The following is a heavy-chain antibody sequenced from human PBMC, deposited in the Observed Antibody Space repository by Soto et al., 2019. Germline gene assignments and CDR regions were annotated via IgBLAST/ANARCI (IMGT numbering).Heavy chain of an antibody. CDR1: GFTFKTHA. V-gene: IGHV3-30*18. CDR3: GKDVGDYVPYYYGVDV. Sequence: QVQLVESGGGVVQPGTSLRLSCAASGFTFKTHAMHWVRQAPGKGLEWMAVIAYDGNEKFYADSVKGRFTISRDNSKNALYLQINTLRNEYTAVYYCGKDVGDYVPYYYGVDVWGKGTTVTVSS. CDR2: IAYDGNEK. D-gene: IGHD1-26*01. J-gene: IGHJ6*04.